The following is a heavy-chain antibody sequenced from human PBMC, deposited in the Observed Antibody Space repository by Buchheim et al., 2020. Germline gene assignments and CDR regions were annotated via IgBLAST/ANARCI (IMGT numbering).Heavy chain of an antibody. Sequence: EVQMLGSGGLLVQPGGSLRLSCAASGFTFSAYAMTWVRQTPGKGLEWVSTISGGSTYYADSVQGQFTISRDNSKNTLHLQMNSLRAEDTAVYYCVKASGNTWGGAFDYWAQGTL. J-gene: IGHJ4*02. CDR2: ISGGST. D-gene: IGHD7-27*01. CDR3: VKASGNTWGGAFDY. V-gene: IGHV3-23*01. CDR1: GFTFSAYA.